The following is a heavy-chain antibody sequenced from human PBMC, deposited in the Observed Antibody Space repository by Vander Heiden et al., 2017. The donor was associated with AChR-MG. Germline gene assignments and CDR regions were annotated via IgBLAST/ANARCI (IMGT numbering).Heavy chain of an antibody. CDR3: ARESTLSVSDYFDY. Sequence: QVQLVESGGGVVQPGRSLRLPCAASGFTFRSYGMHWVRQAPGKGLEWVAVIWNDGSKKYYADSVKGRFTISRDNSKNTLYLQMNSLRAEDTAVYYCARESTLSVSDYFDYWGQGSLVTVSS. V-gene: IGHV3-33*01. CDR2: IWNDGSKK. J-gene: IGHJ4*02. D-gene: IGHD2-8*01. CDR1: GFTFRSYG.